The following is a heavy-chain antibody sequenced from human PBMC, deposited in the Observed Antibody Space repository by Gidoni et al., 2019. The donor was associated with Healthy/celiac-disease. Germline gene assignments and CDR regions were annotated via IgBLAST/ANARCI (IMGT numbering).Heavy chain of an antibody. D-gene: IGHD5-18*01. CDR1: GGSISSYY. J-gene: IGHJ4*02. V-gene: IGHV4-59*01. CDR2: IHYSGST. CDR3: AREAASGVDY. Sequence: QVQLQESGPGLVKPSATLSLTSTVSGGSISSYYWSWIRQPPGKGLEWIGYIHYSGSTNYNPSLKSRVTISVDTSKNQFSLKLSSVTAADTAVYYCAREAASGVDYWGQGTLVTVSS.